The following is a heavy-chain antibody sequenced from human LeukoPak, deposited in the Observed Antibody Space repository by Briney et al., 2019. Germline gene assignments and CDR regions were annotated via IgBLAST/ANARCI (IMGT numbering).Heavy chain of an antibody. Sequence: GGSLRLSCAASEFTFSNYWMSWVRQAPGKGLEWVAVISYDGSNKYYADSVKGRFTISRDNSKNTLYLQMNSLRAEDTAVYYCARDAKYQLLFVGAFDIWGQGTMVTVSS. CDR3: ARDAKYQLLFVGAFDI. D-gene: IGHD2-2*01. CDR2: ISYDGSNK. J-gene: IGHJ3*02. V-gene: IGHV3-30-3*01. CDR1: EFTFSNYW.